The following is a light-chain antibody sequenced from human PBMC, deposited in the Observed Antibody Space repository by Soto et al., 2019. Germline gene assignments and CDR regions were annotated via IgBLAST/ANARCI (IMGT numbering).Light chain of an antibody. CDR3: LQDYNYPFT. J-gene: IGKJ2*01. V-gene: IGKV1-6*01. CDR2: GAS. Sequence: AIQMTQSPSSLSASVGDRVTITCRASQDIRKDLAWYQQKPGKAPQILIYGASTLQTGVASRFSGSGSATDFTITISSLQPEDSAAYYCLQDYNYPFTFGQGTKLDIK. CDR1: QDIRKD.